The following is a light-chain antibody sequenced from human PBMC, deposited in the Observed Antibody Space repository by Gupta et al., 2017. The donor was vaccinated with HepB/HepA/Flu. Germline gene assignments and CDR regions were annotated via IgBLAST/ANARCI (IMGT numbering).Light chain of an antibody. J-gene: IGKJ1*01. CDR1: QSINSNY. V-gene: IGKV3-20*01. CDR2: GAS. CDR3: QQYGNPPRT. Sequence: EIVLTQSPGTLSLSPGERATLSCRASQSINSNYLAWYQQKPGQAPRLLIYGASTRATDIPDRFSGSGSGTDFTLTTNRLEPEDFAVFYCQQYGNPPRTFGQGTKVEIK.